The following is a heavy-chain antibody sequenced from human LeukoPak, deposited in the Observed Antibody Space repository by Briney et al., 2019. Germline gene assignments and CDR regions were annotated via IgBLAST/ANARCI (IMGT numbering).Heavy chain of an antibody. CDR2: INHSGST. Sequence: SETLSLTCAVYGGSFSGYYWSWIRQPPGKGLEWIGEINHSGSTNYNPSLKSRVTISVDTSKNQFSLKLSSVTAADTAVYYCARDDRIAVAGALYNWFDPWGQGTLVTVSS. D-gene: IGHD6-19*01. CDR3: ARDDRIAVAGALYNWFDP. CDR1: GGSFSGYY. J-gene: IGHJ5*02. V-gene: IGHV4-34*01.